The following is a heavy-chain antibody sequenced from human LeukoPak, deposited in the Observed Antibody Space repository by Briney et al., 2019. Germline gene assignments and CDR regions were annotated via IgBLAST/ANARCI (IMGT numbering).Heavy chain of an antibody. CDR3: ANGLPLDY. D-gene: IGHD3-16*01. V-gene: IGHV3-30*18. J-gene: IGHJ4*02. CDR2: ISYDGSNK. Sequence: PGGSLRLSCAASGFTFSSHGMHWVRQAPGKGLEWVAVISYDGSNKYYADSVKGRFTISRDNSKNTLYLQMNSLRAEDTAVYYCANGLPLDYWGQGTLVTVSS. CDR1: GFTFSSHG.